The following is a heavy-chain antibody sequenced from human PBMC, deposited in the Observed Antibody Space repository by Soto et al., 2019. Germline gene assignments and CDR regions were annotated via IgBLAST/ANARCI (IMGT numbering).Heavy chain of an antibody. Sequence: PGGSLRLSCAASGFTFSSYSMNWVRQAPGKGLEWVSFVSSSSSTIFYADSVKGRFTISRDNAKNSLYLQMNSLRDEDTAVYYCARDPGAYYYGSGSSANWFDPWGQGTLVTVSS. V-gene: IGHV3-48*02. CDR1: GFTFSSYS. CDR3: ARDPGAYYYGSGSSANWFDP. D-gene: IGHD3-10*01. J-gene: IGHJ5*02. CDR2: VSSSSSTI.